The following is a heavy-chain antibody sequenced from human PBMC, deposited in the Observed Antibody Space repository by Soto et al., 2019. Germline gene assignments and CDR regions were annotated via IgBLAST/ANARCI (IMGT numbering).Heavy chain of an antibody. CDR1: GFTFSSYA. CDR3: GRDKSLRFGRGDAYDK. D-gene: IGHD3-10*01. Sequence: GGSLRLSCAASGFTFSSYAMSWVRQAPGKGLEWVSAISGSGGSTYYADSVKGRFTISRDNSKNTLYLQMNSLRAEDTAVYYCGRDKSLRFGRGDAYDKWGQGTMVTVSS. J-gene: IGHJ3*02. V-gene: IGHV3-23*01. CDR2: ISGSGGST.